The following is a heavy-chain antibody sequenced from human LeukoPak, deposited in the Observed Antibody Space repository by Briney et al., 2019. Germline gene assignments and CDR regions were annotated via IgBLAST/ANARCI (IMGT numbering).Heavy chain of an antibody. CDR3: ARGRAESEYDFWSGYYRPYYYYYMDV. CDR2: IYYSGST. V-gene: IGHV4-59*11. D-gene: IGHD3-3*01. J-gene: IGHJ6*03. CDR1: GGSISSHY. Sequence: PETLSLTCTVSGGSISSHYWSWIRQPPGKGLEWIGYIYYSGSTNYNPSLKSRVTISVDTSKNQFSLKLSSVTAADTAVYYCARGRAESEYDFWSGYYRPYYYYYMDVWGKGTTVTVSS.